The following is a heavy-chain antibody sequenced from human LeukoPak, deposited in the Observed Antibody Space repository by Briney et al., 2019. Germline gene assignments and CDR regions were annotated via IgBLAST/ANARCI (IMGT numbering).Heavy chain of an antibody. J-gene: IGHJ6*04. V-gene: IGHV4-59*01. CDR2: VSYNVRT. CDR3: AIEHGSWSYRSHFFAEF. Sequence: KPSETMSPTCSVSGDSISPYCWSWIRQAPGKGLEWIGHVSYNVRTNYNPSLKSRPTISLGTSKSHFSTILTSMTPADTAIYYCAIEHGSWSYRSHFFAEFGGKGTTVTVSS. D-gene: IGHD5-18*01. CDR1: GDSISPYC.